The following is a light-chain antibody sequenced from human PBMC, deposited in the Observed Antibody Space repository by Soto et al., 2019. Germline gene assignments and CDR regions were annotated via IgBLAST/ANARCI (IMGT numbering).Light chain of an antibody. Sequence: EIVLTQSPGTLSLSPWERATLSCRASQSVSSSYLAWYQQKPGQAPRLLIDGASSRPTAIPVRFSGSGSGTDFTLTISRLEPEDFAVYYCQQYGTSTPCTFGQGTKLEIK. CDR1: QSVSSSY. CDR2: GAS. CDR3: QQYGTSTPCT. V-gene: IGKV3-20*01. J-gene: IGKJ2*02.